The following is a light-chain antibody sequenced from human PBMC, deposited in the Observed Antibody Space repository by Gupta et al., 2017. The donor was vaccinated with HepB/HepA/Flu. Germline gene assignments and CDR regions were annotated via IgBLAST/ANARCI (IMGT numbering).Light chain of an antibody. CDR3: QQEHSVPLT. V-gene: IGKV4-1*01. Sequence: DIVMTQYPDSLAVSLGERATINCKSSQSGLHSSNNKNNLTWYQQRPGQPPKLLIYWASTRESGVPDRFSGSGSGTDFTLTISSLQAEDVAVYYCQQEHSVPLTFGGGTKVEIK. CDR1: QSGLHSSNNKNN. CDR2: WAS. J-gene: IGKJ4*01.